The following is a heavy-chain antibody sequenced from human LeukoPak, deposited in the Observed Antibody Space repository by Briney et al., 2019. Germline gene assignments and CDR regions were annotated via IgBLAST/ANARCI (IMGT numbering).Heavy chain of an antibody. CDR2: IYSAGTT. V-gene: IGHV3-66*01. J-gene: IGHJ4*02. CDR1: GFTVSDNY. CDR3: ARAQGGKIQLWDYYFDY. D-gene: IGHD5-18*01. Sequence: PGGSLRLSCAASGFTVSDNYISWVRQAPGKGLEWVALIYSAGTTHADSVSGRFTISRDKSKNMLYLQMNSLRAEDTAVYFCARAQGGKIQLWDYYFDYWGQGTLVTVSS.